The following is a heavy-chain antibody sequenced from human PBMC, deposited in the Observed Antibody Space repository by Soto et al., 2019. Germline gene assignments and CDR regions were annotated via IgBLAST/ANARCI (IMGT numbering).Heavy chain of an antibody. V-gene: IGHV5-51*01. Sequence: GESLKISCKGSGYSFTSYWIGWVRQMPGKGLEWMGIIYPGDSDTRYSPSFQGQVTISADKSSSTAYLQWSSLKASDTAMYYCARGSSSSWYYYYGMDVWGQGTTVTVSS. CDR1: GYSFTSYW. CDR2: IYPGDSDT. D-gene: IGHD6-13*01. CDR3: ARGSSSSWYYYYGMDV. J-gene: IGHJ6*02.